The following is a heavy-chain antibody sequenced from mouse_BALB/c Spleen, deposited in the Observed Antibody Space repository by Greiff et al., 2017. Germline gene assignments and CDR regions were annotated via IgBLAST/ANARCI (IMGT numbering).Heavy chain of an antibody. J-gene: IGHJ1*01. CDR3: AREYRYDDDWCFDV. Sequence: EVQLQQSGAELVKPGASVKLSCTASGFNIKDTYMHWVKQRPEQGLEWIGRIDPANGNTKYDPKFQGKATITADTSSNTAYLQLSSLTSEDTAVYYCAREYRYDDDWCFDVWGAGTTVTVSS. V-gene: IGHV14-3*02. CDR1: GFNIKDTY. D-gene: IGHD2-14*01. CDR2: IDPANGNT.